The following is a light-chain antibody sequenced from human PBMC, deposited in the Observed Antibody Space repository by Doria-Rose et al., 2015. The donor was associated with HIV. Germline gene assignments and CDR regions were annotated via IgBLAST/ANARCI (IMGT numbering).Light chain of an antibody. Sequence: EIVLTQSPATLSVSPGERATLSCRASQGIGCDLAWYQQKPGQAPRLLIYRASIRATGIPPRFTGGGSGTEFTLTISSLQSEDFAVYFCQQYSQWPPYTFGQGTKLEVK. CDR3: QQYSQWPPYT. CDR1: QGIGCD. CDR2: RAS. V-gene: IGKV3-15*01. J-gene: IGKJ2*01.